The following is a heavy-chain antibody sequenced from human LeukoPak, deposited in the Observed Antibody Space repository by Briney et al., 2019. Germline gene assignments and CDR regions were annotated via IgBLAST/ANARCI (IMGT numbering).Heavy chain of an antibody. J-gene: IGHJ6*02. D-gene: IGHD3-10*01. V-gene: IGHV4-31*03. CDR3: ARDLSYYFGSGTSALDV. CDR1: GASISTGGYY. CDR2: IYYTGSA. Sequence: RTSETLSLTCTFSGASISTGGYYWTWIRQPPGGGLEWIGYIYYTGSADYNPSLKSRLTISLDKSKNQFSLKLNSVTAADTAIYYCARDLSYYFGSGTSALDVWGQGTAVTVS.